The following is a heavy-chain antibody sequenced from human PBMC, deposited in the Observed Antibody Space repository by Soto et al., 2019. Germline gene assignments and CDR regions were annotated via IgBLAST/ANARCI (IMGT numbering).Heavy chain of an antibody. Sequence: QVQLQESGPGLVKPSETLSLTCTVSGGSISSYYWSWIRQPPGKGLEWIGYIYYSGSTNYNPSLKSRVTISVDTSKNQFSLKLSSVTAADTAVYYCARRVLGLNRGVFWNKSYWYFDLWGRGTLVTVSS. CDR2: IYYSGST. CDR3: ARRVLGLNRGVFWNKSYWYFDL. J-gene: IGHJ2*01. CDR1: GGSISSYY. D-gene: IGHD3-3*01. V-gene: IGHV4-59*08.